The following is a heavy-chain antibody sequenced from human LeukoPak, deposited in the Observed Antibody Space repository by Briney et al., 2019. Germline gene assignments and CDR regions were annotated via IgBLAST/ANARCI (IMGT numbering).Heavy chain of an antibody. J-gene: IGHJ4*02. V-gene: IGHV3-30-3*01. CDR1: GFTFSSYA. CDR2: ISYDGSNK. D-gene: IGHD6-13*01. CDR3: TSPAAEGY. Sequence: GRSLRLSCAASGFTFSSYAMHWVRQAPGKGLEWVAVISYDGSNKYYADSVKGRFTISRDNSKNTLYLQMNSLRAEDTAVYYCTSPAAEGYWGQGTLVTVSS.